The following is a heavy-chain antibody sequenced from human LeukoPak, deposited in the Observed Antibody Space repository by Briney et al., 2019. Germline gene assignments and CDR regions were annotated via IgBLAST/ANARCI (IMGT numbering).Heavy chain of an antibody. J-gene: IGHJ4*02. Sequence: GGSLRLSCAASGFTFSSYAMSWVRQAPGKGLEWVSAISGSGGSTYYADSVKGRFTISRDNSENTLYLQMNSLRAEDTAVYYCAKGTLPRGYTYGYDLYYFDYWGQGTLVTVSS. V-gene: IGHV3-23*01. D-gene: IGHD5-18*01. CDR2: ISGSGGST. CDR1: GFTFSSYA. CDR3: AKGTLPRGYTYGYDLYYFDY.